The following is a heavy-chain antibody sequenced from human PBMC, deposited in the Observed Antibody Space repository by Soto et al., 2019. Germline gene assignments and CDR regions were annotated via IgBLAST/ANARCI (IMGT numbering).Heavy chain of an antibody. D-gene: IGHD3-16*01. CDR1: GCTFSSYA. V-gene: IGHV1-69*13. CDR2: IIPIFGTA. CDR3: ARMGVTGRMFEY. J-gene: IGHJ4*02. Sequence: SVKVSFKASGCTFSSYAISWVRQAPGQGLEWMGGIIPIFGTANYAQKFQGRVTITADESTSTAYMELSSLRSEDTAVYHGARMGVTGRMFEYGGQVTLGTV.